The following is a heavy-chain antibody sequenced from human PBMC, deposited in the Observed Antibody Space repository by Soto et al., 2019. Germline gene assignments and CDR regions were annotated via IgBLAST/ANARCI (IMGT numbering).Heavy chain of an antibody. CDR2: IYYSGST. D-gene: IGHD3-22*01. V-gene: IGHV4-31*03. Sequence: QVXLXESGXGLXXXXQTXSXXXTXXGGSISSGGYYWSWIRQHPGKGLEWIGYIYYSGSTYYNPSLKSRVTISVDTSKNQFSLKLSSVTAADTAVYYCARGIGGYDSSGYYYFDYWGQGTLVTVSS. CDR3: ARGIGGYDSSGYYYFDY. CDR1: GGSISSGGYY. J-gene: IGHJ4*02.